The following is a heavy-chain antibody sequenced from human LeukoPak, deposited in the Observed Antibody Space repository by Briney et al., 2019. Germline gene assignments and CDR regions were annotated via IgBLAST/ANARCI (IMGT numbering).Heavy chain of an antibody. Sequence: ASVKVSCKASGYTFTGYFMHWVRQAPGQGLEWMGRINPNSGDTNYAQNFQGRVTMTRDTSISTAYMELSRLRSEDTAVYYCARDLSSTSNWQLDYWGQGTLVTVSS. J-gene: IGHJ4*02. V-gene: IGHV1-2*06. CDR2: INPNSGDT. CDR3: ARDLSSTSNWQLDY. CDR1: GYTFTGYF. D-gene: IGHD7-27*01.